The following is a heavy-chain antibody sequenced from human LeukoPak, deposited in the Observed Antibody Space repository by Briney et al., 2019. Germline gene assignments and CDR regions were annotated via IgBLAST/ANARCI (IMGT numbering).Heavy chain of an antibody. Sequence: GGSLRLSCAASRFTFSSYYMSWVRQAPGKELVWISVIYSSGSRYYGDSVKGRFTISRDSSKNTLYLQMNSLRADDTGVYYCASSTAAVKREGYYFDYWGQGTLVTVSS. CDR1: RFTFSSYY. D-gene: IGHD6-13*01. CDR3: ASSTAAVKREGYYFDY. V-gene: IGHV3-66*01. J-gene: IGHJ4*02. CDR2: IYSSGSR.